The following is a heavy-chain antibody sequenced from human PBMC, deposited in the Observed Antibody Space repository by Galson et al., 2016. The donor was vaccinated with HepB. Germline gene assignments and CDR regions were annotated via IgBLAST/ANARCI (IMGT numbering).Heavy chain of an antibody. CDR1: EFSFSGYT. Sequence: SLRLSCAASEFSFSGYTMNWVRQAPGKGLEWVSTINSRSTYLYYADSVRGRVTISRDNAKNSLYLQMNSLRAEYTAVYYGARDQGFRDGFDIWGQGTMVTVSS. CDR3: ARDQGFRDGFDI. V-gene: IGHV3-21*01. J-gene: IGHJ3*02. CDR2: INSRSTYL.